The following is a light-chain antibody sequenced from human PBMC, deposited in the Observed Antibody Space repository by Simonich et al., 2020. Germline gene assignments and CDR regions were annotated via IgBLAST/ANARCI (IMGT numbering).Light chain of an antibody. CDR2: WAS. CDR1: QSVLYSSNNKNY. V-gene: IGKV4-1*01. J-gene: IGKJ1*01. Sequence: DIVMTQSPDSLAVSLGERATINCKSSQSVLYSSNNKNYLAWYQQKPVQPPKLLIYWASTRESGVPDRFSGSGSGTDFTLTISRLQAEEVAVYYCQQYYSTRTFGQGTKVEIK. CDR3: QQYYSTRT.